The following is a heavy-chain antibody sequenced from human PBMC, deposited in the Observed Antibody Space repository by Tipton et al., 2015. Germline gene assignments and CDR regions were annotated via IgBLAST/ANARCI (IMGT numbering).Heavy chain of an antibody. V-gene: IGHV1-69*01. CDR2: IIPIFDTR. CDR3: ARGGFSGSYALDAFDI. J-gene: IGHJ3*02. CDR1: GGTFSSYG. Sequence: QSGAEVKKPGSSVKVSCKASGGTFSSYGISWVRQAPGQGLEWMGGIIPIFDTRNYAQKFQGRVTITADESTSTAYMELSSLRSEDMAVYYCARGGFSGSYALDAFDIWGQGTMVTVSS. D-gene: IGHD1-26*01.